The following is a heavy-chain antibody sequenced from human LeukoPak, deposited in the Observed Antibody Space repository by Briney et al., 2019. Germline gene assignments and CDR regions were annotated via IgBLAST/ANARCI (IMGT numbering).Heavy chain of an antibody. D-gene: IGHD3-22*01. Sequence: GGSLRLSCAASGFTFSSYAMHWVRQAPGKGLEWVAVISYDGSNKYYADSVKGRFTISRDNSKNTLYLQMNSLRAEDTAVYYCARDNRDYYDSSGYSYYFDYWGQGTLVTVSS. V-gene: IGHV3-30-3*01. CDR1: GFTFSSYA. J-gene: IGHJ4*02. CDR2: ISYDGSNK. CDR3: ARDNRDYYDSSGYSYYFDY.